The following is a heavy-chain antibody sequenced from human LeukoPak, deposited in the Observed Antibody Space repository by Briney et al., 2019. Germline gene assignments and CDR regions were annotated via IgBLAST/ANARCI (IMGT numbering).Heavy chain of an antibody. J-gene: IGHJ4*02. CDR1: GGSIGSYY. CDR2: IYYSGST. CDR3: ARGGYSYPCYFDY. Sequence: PSETLSLTCTVSGGSIGSYYWSWIRQPPGKGLEWIGYIYYSGSTNYNPSLKSRVTISVDTSKNQFSLKLSSVTAADTAVYYCARGGYSYPCYFDYWGQGTLVTVSS. V-gene: IGHV4-59*08. D-gene: IGHD5-18*01.